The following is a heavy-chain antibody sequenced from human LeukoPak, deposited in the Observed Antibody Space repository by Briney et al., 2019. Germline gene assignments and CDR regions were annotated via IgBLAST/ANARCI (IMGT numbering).Heavy chain of an antibody. J-gene: IGHJ3*02. V-gene: IGHV4-59*08. D-gene: IGHD1-14*01. CDR3: ARQPGGTAAFDI. CDR1: GGSIYLYY. Sequence: PSETLSLTCTVSGGSIYLYYWSWIRQPPGKGLEWIGYIYYTGGETNYNPALKRSLTISVDTSKTQFSLMLSSGTAADTAFYYCARQPGGTAAFDIWAQGTMVTVSS. CDR2: IYYTGGET.